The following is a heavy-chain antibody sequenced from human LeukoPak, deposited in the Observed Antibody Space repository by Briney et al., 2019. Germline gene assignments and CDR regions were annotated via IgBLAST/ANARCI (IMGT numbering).Heavy chain of an antibody. J-gene: IGHJ4*02. D-gene: IGHD2-2*01. CDR2: ISSSSSYI. V-gene: IGHV3-21*01. CDR1: GFTFSNYA. Sequence: GGSLRLSCAASGFTFSNYAMTWVRQAPGKGLEWVSSISSSSSYIYYADSVKGRFTISRDNAKNSLYLQMNSLRAEDTAVYYCWCSTSSKNFDYWGQGTLVTVSS. CDR3: WCSTSSKNFDY.